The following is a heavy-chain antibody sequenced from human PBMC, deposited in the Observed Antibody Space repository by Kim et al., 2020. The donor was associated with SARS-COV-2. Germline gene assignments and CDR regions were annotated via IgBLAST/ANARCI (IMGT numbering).Heavy chain of an antibody. CDR1: GFTVSSNY. CDR3: ASPGYSFAFDI. V-gene: IGHV3-53*01. J-gene: IGHJ3*02. D-gene: IGHD1-1*01. Sequence: GGSLRLSCAASGFTVSSNYMSWVRQAPGKGLEWVSVIYSGGSTYYADSVKGRFTLSRDNSKNTLYLQMNSLRAEDTAVYYCASPGYSFAFDIWGQGTMVTVSS. CDR2: IYSGGST.